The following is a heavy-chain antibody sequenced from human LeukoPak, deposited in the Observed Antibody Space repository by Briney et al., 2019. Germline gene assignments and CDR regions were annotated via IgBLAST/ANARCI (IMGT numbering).Heavy chain of an antibody. V-gene: IGHV4-34*01. Sequence: PSETLSLTCAVYGGSFSGYYWSWIRQPPGKGLEWIGEINHSGSTNYNPSLKSRVTISVDTSKNQFSLKLSSVTAADTAVYYCARTTYYYDSSGYGLGYWGQGTLVTVSS. D-gene: IGHD3-22*01. CDR2: INHSGST. CDR3: ARTTYYYDSSGYGLGY. J-gene: IGHJ4*02. CDR1: GGSFSGYY.